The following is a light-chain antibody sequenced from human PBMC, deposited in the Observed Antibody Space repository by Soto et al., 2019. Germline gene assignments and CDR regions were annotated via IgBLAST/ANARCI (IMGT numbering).Light chain of an antibody. Sequence: EIVLTQSPATLSLSPGERATLSCGASQSVSSSYLAWYQQKPGLAPRLLIYDASSRATGIPDRFSGSGSGTDFTLTISRREPEDFAVYYCQQYGSSHWTFGQGTKVEIK. CDR1: QSVSSSY. V-gene: IGKV3D-20*01. J-gene: IGKJ1*01. CDR3: QQYGSSHWT. CDR2: DAS.